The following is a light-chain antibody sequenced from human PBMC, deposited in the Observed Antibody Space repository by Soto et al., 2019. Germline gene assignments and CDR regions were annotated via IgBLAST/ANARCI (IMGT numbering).Light chain of an antibody. CDR1: SSDVGGYNY. CDR2: DVS. Sequence: QSALTQPASVSGSPGQSITISCTGTSSDVGGYNYVSWYQHHPGKAPKLMIYDVSNRPSGVSNRFSGSKSGNTASLTISGLQAEDEADYYCSLYTSSSTVVFGGGTKVTVL. J-gene: IGLJ2*01. V-gene: IGLV2-14*03. CDR3: SLYTSSSTVV.